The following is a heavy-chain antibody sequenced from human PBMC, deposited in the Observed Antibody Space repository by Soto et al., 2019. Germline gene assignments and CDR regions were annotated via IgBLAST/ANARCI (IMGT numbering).Heavy chain of an antibody. CDR3: ARDFEVSGNIAAAGVDY. CDR2: ISAYNGNT. J-gene: IGHJ4*02. D-gene: IGHD6-13*01. CDR1: GYTFTSYG. V-gene: IGHV1-18*01. Sequence: ASVKVSCKASGYTFTSYGISWVRQAPGQGLEWMGWISAYNGNTNYAQKLQGRVTMTTDTSTSTAYMELRSLRSDDTAVYYCARDFEVSGNIAAAGVDYWGQGTLVTVSS.